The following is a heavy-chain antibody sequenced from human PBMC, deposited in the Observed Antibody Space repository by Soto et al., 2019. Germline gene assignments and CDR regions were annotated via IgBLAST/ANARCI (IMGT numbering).Heavy chain of an antibody. Sequence: QLQLQESGPGLVKPSETLSLTCTVSGGSISSSSYYWGWIRQPPGKGLEWIGSIYYSGSTYYNPSLKSRVTISVDTSKNQFSLKLSSVTAADTAVYYCARRLYSNYVRFDYWGQGTLVTVSS. D-gene: IGHD4-4*01. CDR3: ARRLYSNYVRFDY. J-gene: IGHJ4*02. CDR2: IYYSGST. CDR1: GGSISSSSYY. V-gene: IGHV4-39*01.